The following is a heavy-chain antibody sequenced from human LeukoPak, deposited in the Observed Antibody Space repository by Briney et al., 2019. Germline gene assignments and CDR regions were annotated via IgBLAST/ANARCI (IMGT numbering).Heavy chain of an antibody. CDR1: GFTFTTYW. CDR2: INQDGIEK. CDR3: ARGFDGYYGFDL. D-gene: IGHD5-24*01. J-gene: IGHJ3*01. V-gene: IGHV3-7*05. Sequence: GGSLRLSCAASGFTFTTYWMSWVRQAPGKGLEWVANINQDGIEKYYVASVRGRLTISRDNAKNSMYVQMNSLRAENTAVYYCARGFDGYYGFDLWGQGTMVTVSS.